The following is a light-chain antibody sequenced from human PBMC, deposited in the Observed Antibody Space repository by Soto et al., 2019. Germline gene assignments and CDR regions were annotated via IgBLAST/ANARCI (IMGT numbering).Light chain of an antibody. J-gene: IGKJ4*01. CDR3: QQYNNWPPLT. CDR1: QSVSSN. Sequence: EIVMTQSPATLSVSPGERATLSCRASQSVSSNLAWYPQKRGQAPRLLIYGAPTRATGIPARCSGSGSGTEFTFHISSLQSEEFAVYYCQQYNNWPPLTFGGGTKVEIK. CDR2: GAP. V-gene: IGKV3-15*01.